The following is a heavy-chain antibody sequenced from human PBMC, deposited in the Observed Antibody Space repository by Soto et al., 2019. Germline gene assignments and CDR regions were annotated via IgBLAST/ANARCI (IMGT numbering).Heavy chain of an antibody. CDR1: GFSLSNARMG. CDR3: ALTGDFWWFDP. J-gene: IGHJ5*02. V-gene: IGHV2-26*01. Sequence: QVTLKESGPVLVKPTETLTLTCTVSGFSLSNARMGVSWIRQPPGKALEWLAHIFSNDEKYYSTSLKSRLTISKDTAKRQVVLTTTHMDPVDTATYSCALTGDFWWFDPWGQGTLVTVSS. CDR2: IFSNDEK. D-gene: IGHD3-3*01.